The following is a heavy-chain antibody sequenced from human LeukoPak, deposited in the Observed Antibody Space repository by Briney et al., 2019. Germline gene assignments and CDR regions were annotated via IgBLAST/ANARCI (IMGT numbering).Heavy chain of an antibody. J-gene: IGHJ4*02. V-gene: IGHV4-59*12. CDR3: TREGYDRSGYFLDF. CDR1: SGSMTDAC. Sequence: KPSETLSLTCTVSSGSMTDACWSWFRQAPGKGLECLGFIYPNGLTEYSPPLRSRVSFSVATSKREATVRLSSVTASDTAVYYCTREGYDRSGYFLDFWGQGTLVTVSS. CDR2: IYPNGLT. D-gene: IGHD3-22*01.